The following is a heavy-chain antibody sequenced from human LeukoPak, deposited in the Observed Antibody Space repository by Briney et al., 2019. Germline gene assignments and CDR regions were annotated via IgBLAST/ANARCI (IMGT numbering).Heavy chain of an antibody. V-gene: IGHV3-23*01. CDR3: AKRGIVIRGILVIGYHQEAYHYDY. D-gene: IGHD3-10*01. CDR1: GVSLSNYA. Sequence: PGGSLRLSCVVSGVSLSNYAMTWVRQAPGKGLEWVSYISERGGTTTYADSVKGRFTISRDTSLNTLYLQMTSLRAEATAVYFCAKRGIVIRGILVIGYHQEAYHYDYWGQGVLVTVSS. CDR2: ISERGGTT. J-gene: IGHJ4*02.